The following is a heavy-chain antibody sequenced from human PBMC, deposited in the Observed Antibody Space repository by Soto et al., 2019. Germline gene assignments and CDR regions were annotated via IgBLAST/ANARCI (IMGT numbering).Heavy chain of an antibody. CDR2: IYYSGST. CDR1: GGSISSGDYY. V-gene: IGHV4-30-4*01. CDR3: ATYYGDSLTFQH. J-gene: IGHJ1*01. D-gene: IGHD4-17*01. Sequence: SETLSLTCTVSGGSISSGDYYWSWIRQPPGKGLEWIGYIYYSGSTYYNPSLKSRVTISVDTSKNQFSLKLSSVTAADTAVYYCATYYGDSLTFQHWGKGTLVTVS.